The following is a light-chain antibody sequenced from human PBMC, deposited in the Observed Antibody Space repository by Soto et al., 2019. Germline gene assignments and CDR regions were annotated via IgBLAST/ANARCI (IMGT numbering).Light chain of an antibody. Sequence: EIVMTQSPATLSMSPGERATLSCRASQSVSSSLAWYQQKPGQAPRLLIYGASTRATGIPDRFSGSGSETEFTLTISSLQADDIAIYYCQQYNNWWTFGQGTKVEIK. CDR1: QSVSSS. J-gene: IGKJ1*01. CDR3: QQYNNWWT. CDR2: GAS. V-gene: IGKV3-15*01.